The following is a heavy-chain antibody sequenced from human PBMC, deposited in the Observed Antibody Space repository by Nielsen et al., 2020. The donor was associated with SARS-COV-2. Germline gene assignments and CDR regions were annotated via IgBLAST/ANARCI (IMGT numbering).Heavy chain of an antibody. Sequence: GESLKISCAASGFTFSSYSMNWVRQAPGKGLEWVSSISSSSSYIYYADSVKGRFTISRDNAKNSLYLQMNSLRAEDTAVYYCAREGVVGGSSRSDYWGQGTLVTVSS. D-gene: IGHD2-2*01. V-gene: IGHV3-21*01. CDR2: ISSSSSYI. J-gene: IGHJ4*02. CDR1: GFTFSSYS. CDR3: AREGVVGGSSRSDY.